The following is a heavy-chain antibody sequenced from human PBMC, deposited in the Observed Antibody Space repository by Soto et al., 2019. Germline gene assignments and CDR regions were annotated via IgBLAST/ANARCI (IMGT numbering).Heavy chain of an antibody. CDR2: IIPLIEKT. J-gene: IGHJ4*02. CDR1: GGTFSDYA. CDR3: AIGTRNSWTCDF. V-gene: IGHV1-69*13. Sequence: SVKVSCKASGGTFSDYAISWVRQAPGHGLEWVGGIIPLIEKTVYAQTVQGRVTITADEVTGAAYMELSSLRSDDTAVHFCAIGTRNSWTCDFWGKGTLVTSSS. D-gene: IGHD1-1*01.